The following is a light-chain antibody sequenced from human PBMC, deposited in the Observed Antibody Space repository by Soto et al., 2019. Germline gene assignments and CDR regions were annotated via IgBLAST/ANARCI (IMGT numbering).Light chain of an antibody. CDR1: QSIRSW. V-gene: IGKV1-5*03. J-gene: IGKJ2*02. CDR3: QQYNSYPWT. Sequence: DIQMTQSPSTLSASVGDRVTITCRASQSIRSWLAWYQQKPGKDPKLLIYKASSLESGVPSRFSGSGSGTEFTLTISSLQPDDFATYYCQQYNSYPWTFGQGTKLEIK. CDR2: KAS.